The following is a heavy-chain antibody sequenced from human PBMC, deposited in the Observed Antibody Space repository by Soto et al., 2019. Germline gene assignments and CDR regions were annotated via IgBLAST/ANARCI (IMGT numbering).Heavy chain of an antibody. Sequence: QVQLVQSGAEVKKPGASVKVSCKASGYTFTSYGISWVRQAPGQGLEWMGWISAYNGNTNYAQKLQGRVTMTTDTSTSTGYMELRSLRSDVSAVYYSARDLGIHGGDAFDIWGQGTMVTVSS. CDR3: ARDLGIHGGDAFDI. J-gene: IGHJ3*02. CDR2: ISAYNGNT. V-gene: IGHV1-18*04. CDR1: GYTFTSYG.